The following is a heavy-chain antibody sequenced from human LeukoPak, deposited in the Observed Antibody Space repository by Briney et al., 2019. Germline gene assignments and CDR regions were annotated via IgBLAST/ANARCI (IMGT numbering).Heavy chain of an antibody. V-gene: IGHV4-59*12. Sequence: SETLSLTCTVSGGSISSYYWSWIRQPPGKGLEWIGYIYYSGSTNYNPSLKSRVTISVDTSKNQFSLKLSSVTAADTAVYYCAREQWELLTPPPRYNLFDPWGQGTLVTVSS. D-gene: IGHD1-26*01. CDR1: GGSISSYY. CDR2: IYYSGST. J-gene: IGHJ5*02. CDR3: AREQWELLTPPPRYNLFDP.